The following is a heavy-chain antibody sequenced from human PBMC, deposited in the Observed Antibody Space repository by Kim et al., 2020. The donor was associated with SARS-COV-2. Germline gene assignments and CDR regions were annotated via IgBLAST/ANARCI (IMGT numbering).Heavy chain of an antibody. CDR2: ISSSSSTI. J-gene: IGHJ4*02. CDR3: ARGDDISGYYYFDY. Sequence: GGSLRLSCAASGFTFSSYSMNWVRQAPGKGLEWVSYISSSSSTIYYADSVKGRFTISRDNAKNSLYLQMNSLRDEDTAVYYCARGDDISGYYYFDYWGQGALVTVSS. V-gene: IGHV3-48*02. D-gene: IGHD3-22*01. CDR1: GFTFSSYS.